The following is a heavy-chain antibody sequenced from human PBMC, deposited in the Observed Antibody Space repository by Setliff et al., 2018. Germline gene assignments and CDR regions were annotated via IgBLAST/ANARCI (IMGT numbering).Heavy chain of an antibody. D-gene: IGHD5-18*01. CDR1: GGSISSSSYY. Sequence: SETLSLTCTVSGGSISSSSYYWGWIRQPPGKGLEWIGSIYYSGSTYYNPSLKSRVTISVDTSKNQFSLKLSSVTAADTAVYYCARAYRGYSYQLDYYFDYWGQGTLVTVSS. J-gene: IGHJ4*02. V-gene: IGHV4-39*01. CDR3: ARAYRGYSYQLDYYFDY. CDR2: IYYSGST.